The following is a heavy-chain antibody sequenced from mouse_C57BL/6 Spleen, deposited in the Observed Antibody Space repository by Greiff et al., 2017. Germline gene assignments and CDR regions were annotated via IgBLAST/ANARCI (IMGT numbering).Heavy chain of an antibody. J-gene: IGHJ3*01. CDR1: GFTFSSYA. Sequence: EVMLVESGEGLVKPGGSLKLSCAASGFTFSSYAMSWVRQTPEKRLEWVAYISSGGDYIYYADTVKGRFTISRDNARNTLYLQMSSLKSEDTARYYCTKGSYRGFAYWGQGTLVTVSA. CDR2: ISSGGDYI. CDR3: TKGSYRGFAY. D-gene: IGHD6-1*01. V-gene: IGHV5-9-1*02.